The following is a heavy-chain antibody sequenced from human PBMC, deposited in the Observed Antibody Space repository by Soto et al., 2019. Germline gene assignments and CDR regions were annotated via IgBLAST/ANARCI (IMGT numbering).Heavy chain of an antibody. CDR3: ARIRWLPRVPYYYYGMDV. CDR2: INPNSGGT. CDR1: GYTFTGYY. D-gene: IGHD3-9*01. J-gene: IGHJ6*02. V-gene: IGHV1-2*02. Sequence: GASVKVSCKASGYTFTGYYMHWVRQAPGQGLEWMGWINPNSGGTNYAQKFQGRVTMTRDTSISTAYMELSRLRSDDTAVYFCARIRWLPRVPYYYYGMDVWGQGTTVTVSS.